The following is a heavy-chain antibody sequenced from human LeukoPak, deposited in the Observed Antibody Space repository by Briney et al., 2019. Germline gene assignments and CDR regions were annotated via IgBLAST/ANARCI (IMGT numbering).Heavy chain of an antibody. D-gene: IGHD3-22*01. V-gene: IGHV3-23*01. CDR3: AKTNGYYSD. Sequence: LAGGSLRLSCAASGFTFSSYGMNWVRQAPGKGLEWVSGISGSGGTTYYADSVKGRFTISRDNSKNSLSLQVSSLRAEDTAVYYCAKTNGYYSDWGQGTLVTVSS. J-gene: IGHJ4*02. CDR1: GFTFSSYG. CDR2: ISGSGGTT.